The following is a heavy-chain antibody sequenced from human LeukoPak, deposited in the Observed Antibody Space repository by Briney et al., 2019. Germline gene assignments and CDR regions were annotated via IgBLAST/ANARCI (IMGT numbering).Heavy chain of an antibody. CDR1: DGSISSGAYY. CDR3: AKNQWLKLDAFDI. D-gene: IGHD6-19*01. J-gene: IGHJ3*02. CDR2: IWHSGST. Sequence: PSQTLSLTCTVSDGSISSGAYYWSWIRQPPGKGLEWIGYIWHSGSTYYNPSLRSRVTISVDTSKNQFSLKLSSVTAADTAVYYCAKNQWLKLDAFDIWGQGTMVTVSS. V-gene: IGHV4-30-2*01.